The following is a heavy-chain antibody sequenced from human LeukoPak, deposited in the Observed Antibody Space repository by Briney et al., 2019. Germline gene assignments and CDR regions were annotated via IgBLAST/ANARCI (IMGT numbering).Heavy chain of an antibody. CDR3: ATLDTATLNAFDI. D-gene: IGHD5-18*01. J-gene: IGHJ3*02. V-gene: IGHV5-10-1*01. CDR1: GYSFTSYW. Sequence: GESLKISCKGSGYSFTSYWISWVRQMPGKGLEWMGRIDPSDSYTNYSPSFQGNVTISADKSISTAYLQWSSLKASDTAMYYCATLDTATLNAFDIWGQGTMVTVSS. CDR2: IDPSDSYT.